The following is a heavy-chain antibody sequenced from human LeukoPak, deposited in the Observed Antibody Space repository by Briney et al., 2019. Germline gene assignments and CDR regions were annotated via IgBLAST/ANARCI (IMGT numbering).Heavy chain of an antibody. CDR2: ISAYNGNT. V-gene: IGHV1-18*01. CDR3: ARDSMASAGGYYFDY. D-gene: IGHD6-13*01. J-gene: IGHJ4*02. Sequence: VATVKVSCKASGYSFTSSGFSWVRHAPEHGLEWMGWISAYNGNTNYAQNLQGRVTMTTDTSTSTAYMELRSLRSDDTAVYYCARDSMASAGGYYFDYWGQGTLVTVSS. CDR1: GYSFTSSG.